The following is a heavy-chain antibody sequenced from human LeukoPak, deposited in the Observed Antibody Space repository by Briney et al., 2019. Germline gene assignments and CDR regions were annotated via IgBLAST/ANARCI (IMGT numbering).Heavy chain of an antibody. CDR2: INHSGST. V-gene: IGHV4-34*01. CDR1: GFTFSSYS. CDR3: ARGRLQFDY. D-gene: IGHD4-11*01. J-gene: IGHJ4*02. Sequence: GSLRLSCAASGFTFSSYSMNWVRQAPGKGPEWIGEINHSGSTNYNPSLKSRVTISVDTSKNQFSLKLSSVTAADTAVYYCARGRLQFDYWGQGTLVTVSS.